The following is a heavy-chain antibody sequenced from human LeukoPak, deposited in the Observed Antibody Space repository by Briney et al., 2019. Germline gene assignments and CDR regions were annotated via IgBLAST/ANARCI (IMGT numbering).Heavy chain of an antibody. CDR3: AREPITSGGNDAFDI. CDR1: GGSFSGYY. Sequence: SETLSLTCAVYGGSFSGYYWSWIRQPPGKGLEWIGEINHSGSTNYNPSLKSRATISIDTSKNQFSLKLNSVTAADTAVFYCAREPITSGGNDAFDIWGQGTMVTVSS. J-gene: IGHJ3*02. V-gene: IGHV4-34*01. D-gene: IGHD3-16*01. CDR2: INHSGST.